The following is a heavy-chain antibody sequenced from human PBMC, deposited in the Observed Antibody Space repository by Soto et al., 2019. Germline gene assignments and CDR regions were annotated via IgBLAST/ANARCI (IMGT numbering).Heavy chain of an antibody. CDR1: GYTFTSYG. Sequence: ASVKVSCKASGYTFTSYGISWVRQAPGQGLEWMGWISAYNGNTNYAQKLQGRVTMTTDTSTSTAYMELRNLGSDDTAVYYCSVSGYYTAYYYGMDVWGQGTTVTVSS. J-gene: IGHJ6*02. CDR3: SVSGYYTAYYYGMDV. CDR2: ISAYNGNT. V-gene: IGHV1-18*04. D-gene: IGHD3-3*01.